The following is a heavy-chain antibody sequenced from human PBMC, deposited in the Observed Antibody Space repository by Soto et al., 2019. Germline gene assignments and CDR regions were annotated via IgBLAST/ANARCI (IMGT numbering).Heavy chain of an antibody. CDR2: INTGGTTI. J-gene: IGHJ4*02. CDR1: GFTFSSYE. Sequence: AGSLRLSCAASGFTFSSYEMNWVRQAPGKGLEWLSYINTGGTTIYYADSVKGRFTISRDDAKNSLFLQMNSLRVEDTAVYYCARDRDSGGWYAAFGYWGLGTLVTVSS. CDR3: ARDRDSGGWYAAFGY. D-gene: IGHD6-19*01. V-gene: IGHV3-48*03.